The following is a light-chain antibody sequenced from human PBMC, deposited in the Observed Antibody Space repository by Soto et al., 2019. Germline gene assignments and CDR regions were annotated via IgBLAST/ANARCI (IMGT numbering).Light chain of an antibody. CDR1: QRISSW. Sequence: DIQMTQSPSTLSASVGDRVTITCRARQRISSWLAWYQQKPGKAPNLLIYDASSLGSGVPSRFSGSGSGTEFTLTISSLQPDDFATYFCQQYNSLWTFGQGTMVEIK. J-gene: IGKJ1*01. CDR2: DAS. V-gene: IGKV1-5*01. CDR3: QQYNSLWT.